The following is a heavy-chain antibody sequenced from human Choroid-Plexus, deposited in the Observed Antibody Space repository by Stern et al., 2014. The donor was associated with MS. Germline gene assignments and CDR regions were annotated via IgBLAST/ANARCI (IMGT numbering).Heavy chain of an antibody. Sequence: VQLVESGGGVVQPGRPLRLSCVASGFTFGSCAMHWVRQAPRKGLERGAGVSYDGSNKYYADSVKGRFTISRYNSQNTLYMQMSSLRPEDTAVYYCAKDRQYLTYFFDHWGQGSLVTVSS. CDR2: VSYDGSNK. CDR1: GFTFGSCA. D-gene: IGHD2/OR15-2a*01. V-gene: IGHV3-30*18. J-gene: IGHJ5*02. CDR3: AKDRQYLTYFFDH.